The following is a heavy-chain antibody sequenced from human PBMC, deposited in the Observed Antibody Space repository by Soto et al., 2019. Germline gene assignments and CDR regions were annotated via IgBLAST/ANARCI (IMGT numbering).Heavy chain of an antibody. CDR3: ARDRLYYDFWSGFDP. Sequence: PSETLSLTCAGSSGSLSRSNWWGWVRPPPGKGLEWIGEIYHSGSTNYNPSLKSRVTISVDKSKNQFSLKLSSVTAADTAVYYCARDRLYYDFWSGFDPWGQGTLVTVSS. CDR1: SGSLSRSNW. D-gene: IGHD3-3*01. CDR2: IYHSGST. V-gene: IGHV4-4*02. J-gene: IGHJ5*02.